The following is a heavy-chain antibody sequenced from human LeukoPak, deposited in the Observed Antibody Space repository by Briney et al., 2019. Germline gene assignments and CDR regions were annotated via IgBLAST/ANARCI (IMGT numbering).Heavy chain of an antibody. J-gene: IGHJ4*02. CDR2: IIPIFGTA. CDR1: GGTFSSYA. D-gene: IGHD3-22*01. Sequence: GASVKVSCKASGGTFSSYAISWVRQAPGQGLEWMGGIIPIFGTANYAQKFQGRVTITADESTSTAYMELSSLRSEDTAVYYCVWAGYYDSSGYKGYFDYWGQGTLVTVS. CDR3: VWAGYYDSSGYKGYFDY. V-gene: IGHV1-69*13.